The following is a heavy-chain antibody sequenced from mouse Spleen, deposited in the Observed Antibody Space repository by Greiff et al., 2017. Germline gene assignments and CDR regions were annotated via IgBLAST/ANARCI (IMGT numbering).Heavy chain of an antibody. CDR3: AKDSSGYDYYAMDY. Sequence: QVQLQQSGAELVRPGTSVKVSCKASGYAFTNYLIEWVKQRPGQGLEWIGVINPGSGGTNYNEKFKGKATLTADKSSSTAYMQLSSLTSEDSAVYFCAKDSSGYDYYAMDYWGQGTSVTVSS. CDR2: INPGSGGT. D-gene: IGHD3-2*01. J-gene: IGHJ4*01. CDR1: GYAFTNYL. V-gene: IGHV1-54*01.